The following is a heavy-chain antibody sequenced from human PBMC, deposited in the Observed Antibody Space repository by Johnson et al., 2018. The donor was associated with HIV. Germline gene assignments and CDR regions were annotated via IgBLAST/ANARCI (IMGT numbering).Heavy chain of an antibody. CDR3: ARQTLRAFDI. J-gene: IGHJ3*02. CDR1: GFTFSTYA. Sequence: VQLVESGGGVVQPGRSLRLSCAASGFTFSTYAMHWVRHAPGKGLVWVSRINSDVSRTSYADSVKGRFTISRDNSKNKLYLQMNSLRAEDTAVYYCARQTLRAFDIWGQGTMVTVSS. CDR2: INSDVSRT. V-gene: IGHV3-74*02.